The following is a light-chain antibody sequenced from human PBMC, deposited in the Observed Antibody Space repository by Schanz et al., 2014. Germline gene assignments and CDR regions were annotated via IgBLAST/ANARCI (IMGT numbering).Light chain of an antibody. J-gene: IGKJ1*01. CDR2: AAS. Sequence: QLTQSPSSLSASVGDRVTITCRASQGVGSYVAWYQQKPGKAPNLLIYAASTLQSGVPSRFSGSGSGTDFTLPISSLQPEDFATYYCQQLSSYPRTFGQGTKVDIK. V-gene: IGKV1-9*01. CDR1: QGVGSY. CDR3: QQLSSYPRT.